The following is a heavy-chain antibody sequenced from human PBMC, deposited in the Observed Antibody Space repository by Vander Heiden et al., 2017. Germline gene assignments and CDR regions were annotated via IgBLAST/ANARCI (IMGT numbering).Heavy chain of an antibody. Sequence: EVQLVESGGGLVKPGGSLRLSCAASGFTFRSYSMNWVRQAPGKGLEWVSSISSSSSYIYYADSVKGRFTISRDNAKNSLYLQMNSLRAEDTAVYYCARSGVAARRGNNWFDPWGQGTLVTVSS. V-gene: IGHV3-21*01. J-gene: IGHJ5*02. CDR1: GFTFRSYS. CDR2: ISSSSSYI. CDR3: ARSGVAARRGNNWFDP. D-gene: IGHD6-6*01.